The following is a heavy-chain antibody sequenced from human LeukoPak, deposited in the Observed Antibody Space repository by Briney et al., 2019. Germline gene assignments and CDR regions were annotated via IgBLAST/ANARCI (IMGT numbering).Heavy chain of an antibody. CDR3: ARGDYYYDSSGYYYVPIQDFDY. CDR1: GFTFSSYA. CDR2: ISYDGSNK. D-gene: IGHD3-22*01. V-gene: IGHV3-30-3*01. Sequence: AGGSLRLSCAASGFTFSSYAMSWVRQAPGKGLEWVAVISYDGSNKYYADSVKGRFTISRDNSKNTLYLQMNSLRAEDTAVYYCARGDYYYDSSGYYYVPIQDFDYWGQGTLVTVSS. J-gene: IGHJ4*02.